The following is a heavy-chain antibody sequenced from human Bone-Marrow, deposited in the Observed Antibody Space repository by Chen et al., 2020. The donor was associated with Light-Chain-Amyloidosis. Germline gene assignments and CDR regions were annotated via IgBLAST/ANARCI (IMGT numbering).Heavy chain of an antibody. J-gene: IGHJ3*02. CDR3: AKDISYDDMLPGCPADGFDS. CDR1: GFAFSSYA. V-gene: IGHV3-23*04. D-gene: IGHD3-9*01. CDR2: IGGRGGRG. Sequence: EVQLVESGGGLLQRGGSLRLSCAASGFAFSSYAMSWVRQAPGKWLEWASTIGGRGGRGYHGDAGEGALTISRDIPKNALFLQMNSMRAEDTAVYYCAKDISYDDMLPGCPADGFDSWGQGTMVTGAS.